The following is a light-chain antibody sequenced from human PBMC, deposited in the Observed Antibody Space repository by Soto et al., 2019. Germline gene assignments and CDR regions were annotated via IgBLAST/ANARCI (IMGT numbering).Light chain of an antibody. J-gene: IGKJ3*01. CDR1: QSVSRY. Sequence: EIVVTQSPATLSLSPGERATLSCRASQSVSRYLAWYQQKPGQAPRLLIYDAYNRATGIPARFSGSGSGTDFTLTISSLEPEEFAVYYCQQRSNWPPGFTFGPGTKVDIK. CDR2: DAY. V-gene: IGKV3-11*01. CDR3: QQRSNWPPGFT.